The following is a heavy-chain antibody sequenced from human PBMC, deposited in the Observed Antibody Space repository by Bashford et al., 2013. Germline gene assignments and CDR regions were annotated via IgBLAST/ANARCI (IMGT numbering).Heavy chain of an antibody. D-gene: IGHD3-22*01. CDR3: AKDYYDSSGYFDYFDY. V-gene: IGHV1-69*13. CDR1: GGTFSSYA. Sequence: SVKVSCKASGGTFSSYAISWVRQAPGQGLEWMGGIIPIFGTANYAQKFQGRVTITADESTSTAYMELSSLRSEDTAVYYCAKDYYDSSGYFDYFDYWGQGTLVTVSS. CDR2: IIPIFGTA. J-gene: IGHJ4*02.